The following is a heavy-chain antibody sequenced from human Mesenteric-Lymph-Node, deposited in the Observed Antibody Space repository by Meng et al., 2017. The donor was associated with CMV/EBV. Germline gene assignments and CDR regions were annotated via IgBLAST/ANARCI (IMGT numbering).Heavy chain of an antibody. Sequence: GESLKISCKGSGYSFTSYWIGWVRQMPGKGLEWMGIIYPGDSDTRYSPSFQGQVTISADKSISTAYLQWSSLKASDTAMYYCARLTLDGYHHYYYYYGMDVWGQGTTVTVSS. J-gene: IGHJ6*02. CDR1: GYSFTSYW. CDR2: IYPGDSDT. D-gene: IGHD5-24*01. V-gene: IGHV5-51*01. CDR3: ARLTLDGYHHYYYYYGMDV.